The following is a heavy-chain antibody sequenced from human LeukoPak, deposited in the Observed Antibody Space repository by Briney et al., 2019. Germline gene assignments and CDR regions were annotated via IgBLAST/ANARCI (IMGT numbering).Heavy chain of an antibody. Sequence: GGSLTLSCAASGFTFSSYAMHWVRQAPGKGLEWVAVISYDGSNKYYADSVKGRFTISRDNSQNTLYLQMNSLRAEDTGVYYCARDDDDSSGFGDYWGQGTLVTVSS. D-gene: IGHD3-22*01. J-gene: IGHJ4*02. CDR1: GFTFSSYA. V-gene: IGHV3-30-3*01. CDR2: ISYDGSNK. CDR3: ARDDDDSSGFGDY.